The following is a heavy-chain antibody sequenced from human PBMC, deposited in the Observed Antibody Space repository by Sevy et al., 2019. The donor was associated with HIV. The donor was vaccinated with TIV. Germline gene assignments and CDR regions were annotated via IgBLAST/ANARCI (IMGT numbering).Heavy chain of an antibody. CDR1: GFAFYDYS. CDR2: LSFGCGKE. Sequence: GGSLRLSCAASGFAFYDYSMSWIRQAPGKGLEWVATLSFGCGKENYGDSGKGRFTISRDNSKNSFYLQMENLRVEDTARYYCAREGCNSPLDYWGQGTRVTVSS. V-gene: IGHV3-23*01. D-gene: IGHD2-8*01. J-gene: IGHJ4*02. CDR3: AREGCNSPLDY.